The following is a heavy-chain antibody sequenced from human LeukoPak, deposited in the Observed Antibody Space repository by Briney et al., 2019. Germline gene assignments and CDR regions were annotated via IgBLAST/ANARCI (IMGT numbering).Heavy chain of an antibody. CDR1: GGSMSNYY. Sequence: SETLSLTCTVSGGSMSNYYWSWIRQPPGKGLDWIGYIYYRGSTNYNPSLKSRVTISLDTSKNQFSLKVNSVTAADTAVYYCARSELLWFGGVNSGFDYWGQGTLVTVSS. J-gene: IGHJ4*02. CDR2: IYYRGST. D-gene: IGHD3-10*01. CDR3: ARSELLWFGGVNSGFDY. V-gene: IGHV4-59*01.